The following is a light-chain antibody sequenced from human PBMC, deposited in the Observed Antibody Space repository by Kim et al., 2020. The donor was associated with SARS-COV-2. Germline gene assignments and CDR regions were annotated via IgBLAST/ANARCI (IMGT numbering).Light chain of an antibody. Sequence: APGEKARISGDGNDIGTKVVHWYHQRPGQAPLLVVSYDTDRPAGIPARFSGANSGNRATLTIREVEAGDEGDYFCQVWDGPSDHAVFGGGTQLTVL. J-gene: IGLJ2*01. CDR1: DIGTKV. CDR3: QVWDGPSDHAV. CDR2: YDT. V-gene: IGLV3-21*02.